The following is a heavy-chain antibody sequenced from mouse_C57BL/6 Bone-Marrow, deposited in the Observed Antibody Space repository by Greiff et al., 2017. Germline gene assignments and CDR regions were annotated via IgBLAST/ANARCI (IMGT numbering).Heavy chain of an antibody. CDR3: SRQVTTVLATKYFDV. CDR1: GFTFSSYT. J-gene: IGHJ1*03. Sequence: LVESGGGLVKPGGSLKLSCAASGFTFSSYTMSLVRQTPEQRLQWVAAISGGGGNTYYPDSVKGRFTISRDNDKNILFLQMSSLRSEDTALYYCSRQVTTVLATKYFDVWGTGTTVTVSS. CDR2: ISGGGGNT. V-gene: IGHV5-9*01. D-gene: IGHD1-1*01.